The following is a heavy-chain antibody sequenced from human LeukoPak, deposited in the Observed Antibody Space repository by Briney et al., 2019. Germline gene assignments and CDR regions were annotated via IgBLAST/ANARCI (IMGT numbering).Heavy chain of an antibody. CDR3: AKEGGPDSSGWYWDFDP. J-gene: IGHJ5*02. V-gene: IGHV3-33*06. CDR2: IWYDGSNK. Sequence: PGRSLRLSCAASGFTFSSYGMHWVRQAPGKGLEWVAVIWYDGSNKYYADSVKGRFTISRDNSQNTLYLQMNSLRAEDTAVYYCAKEGGPDSSGWYWDFDPWGQGTLVTVSS. CDR1: GFTFSSYG. D-gene: IGHD6-19*01.